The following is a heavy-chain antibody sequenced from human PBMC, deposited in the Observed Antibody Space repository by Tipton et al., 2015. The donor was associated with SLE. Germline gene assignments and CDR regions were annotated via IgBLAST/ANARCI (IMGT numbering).Heavy chain of an antibody. J-gene: IGHJ6*03. D-gene: IGHD4-17*01. V-gene: IGHV3-64*01. Sequence: GSLRLSCAASGFTFSSYAMHWVRQAPGKGLEYVSAISSNGGSTYYANSVKGRFTISRDNSKNTLSLHMSSLRAEDSAVYYCARDLDHGRVDYFYYMAVWGKWTTVTVSS. CDR3: ARDLDHGRVDYFYYMAV. CDR1: GFTFSSYA. CDR2: ISSNGGST.